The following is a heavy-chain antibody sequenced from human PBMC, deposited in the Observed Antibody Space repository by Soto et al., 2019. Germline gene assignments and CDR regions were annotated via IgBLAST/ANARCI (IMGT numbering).Heavy chain of an antibody. J-gene: IGHJ5*02. CDR2: ISAYYGNT. Sequence: ASVKVSCKASGYTFTSYGISWVRQAPGQGLEWMGWISAYYGNTNYAQKLQGRVTITADTSTSTAYMELRSLRSDDTAVYYCARDRIGGREWLVTGWFDPWGQGTMVTVSS. V-gene: IGHV1-18*04. D-gene: IGHD6-19*01. CDR3: ARDRIGGREWLVTGWFDP. CDR1: GYTFTSYG.